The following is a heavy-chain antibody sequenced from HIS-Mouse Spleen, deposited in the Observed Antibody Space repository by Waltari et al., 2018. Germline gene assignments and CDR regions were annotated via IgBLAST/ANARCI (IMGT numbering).Heavy chain of an antibody. CDR2: YYYSGSP. D-gene: IGHD6-13*01. CDR3: AREIPYSSSWYDWYFDL. V-gene: IGHV4-39*07. CDR1: GGSISSSRYY. Sequence: QLQLQESGPGLVKPSETLSLTCTVSGGSISSSRYYWGWIRQPPGKGLEWIGGYYYSGSPYYNPSLKSRVTISVDTSKNQFSRKLSSVTAADTAVYYCAREIPYSSSWYDWYFDLWGRGTLVTVSS. J-gene: IGHJ2*01.